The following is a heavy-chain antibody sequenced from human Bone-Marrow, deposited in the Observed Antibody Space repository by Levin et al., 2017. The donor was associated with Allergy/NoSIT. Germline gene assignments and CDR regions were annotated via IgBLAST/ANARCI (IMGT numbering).Heavy chain of an antibody. CDR1: GFTSGYFA. CDR3: AKMEQHLVQAKFEP. J-gene: IGHJ1*01. V-gene: IGHV3-23*05. Sequence: PGGSLRLSCAASGFTSGYFAMSWVRQSPSKGLQWVSSIEGSGSGTYYADSVRGRFTISRDESTDTIYLQMNNLRADDTALYYCAKMEQHLVQAKFEPWGQGTLVTVSS. D-gene: IGHD6-13*01. CDR2: IEGSGSGT.